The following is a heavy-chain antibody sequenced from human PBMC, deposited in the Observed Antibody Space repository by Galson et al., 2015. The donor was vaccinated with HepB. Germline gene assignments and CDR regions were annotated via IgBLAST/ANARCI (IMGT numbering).Heavy chain of an antibody. J-gene: IGHJ4*02. CDR1: GFSLSTSGMC. CDR3: ARTQFGIAVAGVTD. V-gene: IGHV2-70*11. Sequence: PALVKPTQTLTLTCTFSGFSLSTSGMCVSWIRQPPGKALEWLARIDWDDDKYYSTSLKTRLTISKDTSKNQVVLTMTNMDPVDTATYYCARTQFGIAVAGVTDWGQGTLVTVSS. D-gene: IGHD6-19*01. CDR2: IDWDDDK.